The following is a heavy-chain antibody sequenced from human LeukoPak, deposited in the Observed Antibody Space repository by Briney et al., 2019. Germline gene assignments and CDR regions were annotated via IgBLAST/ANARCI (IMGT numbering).Heavy chain of an antibody. CDR1: GFTFSSYG. CDR2: IRYDGSNK. J-gene: IGHJ4*02. D-gene: IGHD4-11*01. V-gene: IGHV3-30*02. Sequence: GGSLRLSCAASGFTFSSYGMHWVRQAPGKGLEWVAFIRYDGSNKYYADSVKGRFTISRDNSKNTLYLQMNSLRAEDTAVYYCASPKSVYSNYPIFDYWGQGTLVTVSS. CDR3: ASPKSVYSNYPIFDY.